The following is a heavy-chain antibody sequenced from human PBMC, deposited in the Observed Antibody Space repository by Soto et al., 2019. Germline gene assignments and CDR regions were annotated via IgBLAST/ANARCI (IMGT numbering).Heavy chain of an antibody. Sequence: VASVKVSCKASGGTFSSYAISWVRQAPGQGLEWMGGIIPIFGTANYAQRFQGRVTITADESTSTAYMELSSLRSEDTAVYYCARDEYYYDSSGYYFEYGMDVWGQGTTVTVSS. CDR1: GGTFSSYA. CDR2: IIPIFGTA. D-gene: IGHD3-22*01. CDR3: ARDEYYYDSSGYYFEYGMDV. V-gene: IGHV1-69*13. J-gene: IGHJ6*02.